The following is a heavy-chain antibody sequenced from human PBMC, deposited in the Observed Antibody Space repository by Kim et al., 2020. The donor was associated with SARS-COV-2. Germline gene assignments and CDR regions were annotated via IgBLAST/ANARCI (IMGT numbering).Heavy chain of an antibody. V-gene: IGHV3-74*01. CDR1: GFTFSSYW. CDR2: INSDGSST. J-gene: IGHJ6*02. CDR3: ARVDIVVVVGDYYYGMDV. D-gene: IGHD2-15*01. Sequence: GGSLRLSCAASGFTFSSYWMHWVRQAPGKGLVWVSRINSDGSSTSYADSVKGRFTISRDNAKNTLYLQMNSLRAEDTAVYYCARVDIVVVVGDYYYGMDVWGQGTTVTVSS.